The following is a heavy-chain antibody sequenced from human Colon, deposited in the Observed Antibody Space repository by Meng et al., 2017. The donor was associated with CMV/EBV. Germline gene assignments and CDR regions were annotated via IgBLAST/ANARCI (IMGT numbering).Heavy chain of an antibody. CDR2: IRHDGSNE. D-gene: IGHD2-21*01. J-gene: IGHJ4*02. Sequence: VGQPRACLGPVWTLSGIPFVVSGRHWVRQAPGKGLEWVALIRHDGSNEYYAESVRGRFTISRDNSKNTVYLQMNSLRSEDTAVYYCARDKGVRTFDTWGQGILVTVSS. CDR3: ARDKGVRTFDT. V-gene: IGHV3-30*02. CDR1: GIPFVVSG.